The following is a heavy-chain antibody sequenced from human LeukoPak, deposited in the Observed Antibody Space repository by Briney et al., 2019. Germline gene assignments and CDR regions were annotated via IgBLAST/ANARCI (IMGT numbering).Heavy chain of an antibody. D-gene: IGHD1-26*01. Sequence: SETLSLTCTVSGGSISSGGYYWSWIRQHPGKGLEWIGYIYYSGSTYYNPSLKSRVTISVDTSKNQFSLKLSSVTAADTAVYYCAGRAPVTRIVGATPRPTGGFDYWGQGTLVTVSS. CDR2: IYYSGST. V-gene: IGHV4-31*03. J-gene: IGHJ4*02. CDR1: GGSISSGGYY. CDR3: AGRAPVTRIVGATPRPTGGFDY.